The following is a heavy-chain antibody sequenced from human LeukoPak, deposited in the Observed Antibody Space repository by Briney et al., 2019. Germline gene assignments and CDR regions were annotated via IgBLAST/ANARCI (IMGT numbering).Heavy chain of an antibody. Sequence: GGSLRLSCAASGFTFSTYGMSWVRQAPGKGLEWVSGISGSGGSTYYADSVKGRFTISRDKSKNTLYLQMDSLRAEDTAVYYCTRRYNYDSSGYYYVRDAFDIWGQGTMVTVSS. V-gene: IGHV3-23*01. CDR2: ISGSGGST. J-gene: IGHJ3*02. D-gene: IGHD3-22*01. CDR1: GFTFSTYG. CDR3: TRRYNYDSSGYYYVRDAFDI.